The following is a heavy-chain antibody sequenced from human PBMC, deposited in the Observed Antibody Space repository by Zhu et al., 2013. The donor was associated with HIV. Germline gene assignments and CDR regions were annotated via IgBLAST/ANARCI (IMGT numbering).Heavy chain of an antibody. CDR1: GYTFTSYY. CDR2: INPSGGST. V-gene: IGHV1-46*03. Sequence: QVQLVQSGAEVKKPGASVKVSCKASGYTFTSYYMHWVRQAPGQGLEWMGIINPSGGSTSYAQKFQGRVTMTRDTSTSTVYMELSSLRSEDTAVYYCARDIWGIAAAGTLDYWGQGTLVTVSS. D-gene: IGHD6-13*01. J-gene: IGHJ4*02. CDR3: ARDIWGIAAAGTLDY.